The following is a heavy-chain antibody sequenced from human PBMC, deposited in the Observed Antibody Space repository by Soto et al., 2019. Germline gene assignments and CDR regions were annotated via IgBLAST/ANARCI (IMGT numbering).Heavy chain of an antibody. CDR3: ARDRITMVRRVIXDLLHDY. J-gene: IGHJ4*02. Sequence: SETLSLTCTVSGGSISSCGYYWSWIRQHPGKGLEWIGYIYYSGSTYYNPSLKSRVTISVDTSKNQFSLKLSSVTAADMAVYYCARDRITMVRRVIXDLLHDYWGQGTLVTVSS. CDR1: GGSISSCGYY. V-gene: IGHV4-31*03. D-gene: IGHD3-10*01. CDR2: IYYSGST.